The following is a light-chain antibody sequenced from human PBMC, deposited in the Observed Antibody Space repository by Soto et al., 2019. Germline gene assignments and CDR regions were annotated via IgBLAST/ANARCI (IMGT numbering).Light chain of an antibody. CDR1: QSVNNY. J-gene: IGKJ1*01. CDR2: DTS. CDR3: QQRSVWPWT. Sequence: EIELTQSPATLSLSPGERATLSCRASQSVNNYLAWYQQKPGQAPRLLIYDTSDRASGIPARFSGSGSGTDFTLTISSLEPEDFAVFYCQQRSVWPWTFGQGTKVEIK. V-gene: IGKV3-11*01.